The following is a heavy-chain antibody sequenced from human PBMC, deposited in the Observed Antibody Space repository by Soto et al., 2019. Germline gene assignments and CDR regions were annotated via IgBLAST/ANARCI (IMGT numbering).Heavy chain of an antibody. V-gene: IGHV4-34*01. J-gene: IGHJ1*01. D-gene: IGHD1-1*01. CDR2: INHRGSA. CDR3: ARVPGP. CDR1: VGSFSGYA. Sequence: SETLSLTCAVYVGSFSGYAWSWIRQPPGKGLERIGEINHRGSANYNPSLKSRVTISVDRSKNQFSLKLSSVTAADTAVYYCARVPGPWGQGTLVTVSS.